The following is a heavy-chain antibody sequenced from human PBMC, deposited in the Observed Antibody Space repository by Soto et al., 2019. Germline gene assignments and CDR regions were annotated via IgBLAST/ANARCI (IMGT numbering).Heavy chain of an antibody. CDR3: ARERKFDFWRKGLDV. D-gene: IGHD3-3*01. CDR2: MDPNSGST. Sequence: QAQLLQSGAEVQKPGASVKVSCKASGYTFTSYDINWVRQAPGQGLEWLGWMDPNSGSTGYAQNFPGRVTMTRNISINTAHMDLSSLRSEDTAVYYCARERKFDFWRKGLDVWGQGTTVTVSS. CDR1: GYTFTSYD. J-gene: IGHJ6*02. V-gene: IGHV1-8*01.